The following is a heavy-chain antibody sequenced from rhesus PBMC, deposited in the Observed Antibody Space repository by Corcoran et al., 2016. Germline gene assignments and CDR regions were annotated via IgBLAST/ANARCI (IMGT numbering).Heavy chain of an antibody. CDR2: IDPSYADT. J-gene: IGHJ4*01. CDR3: AKRRDFYDY. Sequence: EVQLVQSGAAVKRPGESLKLSCKTSGYSFTSYWISWLRHMPGNGLEWMGAIDPSYADTRYSPSFQGQVTISADKSISTTYLQWSSLKASDSATYYCAKRRDFYDYWGQGVLVTVSS. CDR1: GYSFTSYW. V-gene: IGHV5-2*01. D-gene: IGHD3-3*01.